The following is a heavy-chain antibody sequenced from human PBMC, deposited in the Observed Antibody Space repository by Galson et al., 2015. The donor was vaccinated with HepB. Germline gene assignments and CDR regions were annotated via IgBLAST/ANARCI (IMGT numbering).Heavy chain of an antibody. CDR2: MSDNGDNT. CDR3: ATRSGASGWYSYFQH. V-gene: IGHV3-23*01. J-gene: IGHJ1*01. D-gene: IGHD6-19*01. CDR1: GFTFSSYA. Sequence: SLRLSCAASGFTFSSYAMHWVRQAPGKGLEWVSGMSDNGDNTFYADSVKGRFTISRDISKNTVYLQMNSLRVEDTAVYYCATRSGASGWYSYFQHWGQGTLVTVSS.